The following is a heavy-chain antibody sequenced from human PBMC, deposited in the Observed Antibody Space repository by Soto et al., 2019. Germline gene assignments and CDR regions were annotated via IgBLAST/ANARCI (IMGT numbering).Heavy chain of an antibody. CDR3: AKDDVLLWFGESPYWFDP. J-gene: IGHJ5*02. V-gene: IGHV3-21*01. CDR2: ISSSSSYI. CDR1: GFTFSSYS. D-gene: IGHD3-10*01. Sequence: GGSLRLSCAASGFTFSSYSMNWVRQAPGKGLEWVSSISSSSSYIYYADSVKGRFTISRDNAKNSLYLQMNSLRAEDTAVYYCAKDDVLLWFGESPYWFDPWGQGTLVTVSS.